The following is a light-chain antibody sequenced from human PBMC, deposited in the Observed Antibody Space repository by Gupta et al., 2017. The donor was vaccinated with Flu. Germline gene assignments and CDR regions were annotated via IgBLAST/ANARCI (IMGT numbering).Light chain of an antibody. J-gene: IGLJ2*01. CDR3: NARDSSRNHVV. CDR1: NIGRNS. CDR2: YDT. V-gene: IGLV3-21*02. Sequence: GQTARITCTGTNIGRNSEPWYQQKPGQAPVLFVEYDTDRPSKIPERFSGSTSGNTATLTITRVQADDEADYYCNARDSSRNHVVFGGGTKLTVL.